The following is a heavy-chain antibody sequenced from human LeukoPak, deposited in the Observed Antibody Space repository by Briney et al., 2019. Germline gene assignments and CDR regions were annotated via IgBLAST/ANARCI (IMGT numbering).Heavy chain of an antibody. CDR1: GYSFTSYW. J-gene: IGHJ4*02. CDR3: AIGRTDGYNPFDY. V-gene: IGHV5-51*01. CDR2: IYPGDSDT. Sequence: GESLKISCKGSGYSFTSYWIGCVRQMPGKGLEWMGIIYPGDSDTRYSPSFQGQVTISADKSIGTAYLQWSSLKASGTAMYYCAIGRTDGYNPFDYWGQGTLVTVSS. D-gene: IGHD5-24*01.